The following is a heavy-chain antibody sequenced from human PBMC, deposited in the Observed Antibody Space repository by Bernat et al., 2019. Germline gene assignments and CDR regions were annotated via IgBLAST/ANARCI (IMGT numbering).Heavy chain of an antibody. CDR1: GFTFSSYG. Sequence: QVQLVESGGGVVQPGRSLRLSCAASGFTFSSYGMHWVRQAPGKGLEWVAVISYDGSNKYYADSVKGRFTISRDNSKNTLYLQMNSLRAEDTAVYYCAKVRITGTMDYYYYGIDVWGQGTTVTVSS. CDR3: AKVRITGTMDYYYYGIDV. V-gene: IGHV3-30*18. J-gene: IGHJ6*02. CDR2: ISYDGSNK. D-gene: IGHD1-20*01.